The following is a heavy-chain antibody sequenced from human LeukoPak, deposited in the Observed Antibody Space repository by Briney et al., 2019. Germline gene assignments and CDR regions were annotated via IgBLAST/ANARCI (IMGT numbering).Heavy chain of an antibody. Sequence: GGSLRLSCVGSGFSLSDYGIHWVRQAPGKGLEWVAVVSYDGGHKYYADSVKGRFTISGDTSSDTVSLQMNSLRVEDTALYYCARDRINMMVLGHDSGLDCWGQGTLVTVSS. V-gene: IGHV3-30*03. CDR2: VSYDGGHK. CDR3: ARDRINMMVLGHDSGLDC. D-gene: IGHD3-22*01. CDR1: GFSLSDYG. J-gene: IGHJ4*02.